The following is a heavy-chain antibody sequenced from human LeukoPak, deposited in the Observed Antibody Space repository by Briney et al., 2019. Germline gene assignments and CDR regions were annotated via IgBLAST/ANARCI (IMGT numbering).Heavy chain of an antibody. D-gene: IGHD3-10*01. CDR1: GFTFSTYW. Sequence: GGSLRLSCAASGFTFSTYWMTWVRQAPGKGLEWVANIKQDGSEKFYVDSVTGRFTISRDNAKNSLYLQMDSLRAEDTAVSYCARDHYHGVGWFDPWGQGTLVTVSS. J-gene: IGHJ5*02. V-gene: IGHV3-7*01. CDR3: ARDHYHGVGWFDP. CDR2: IKQDGSEK.